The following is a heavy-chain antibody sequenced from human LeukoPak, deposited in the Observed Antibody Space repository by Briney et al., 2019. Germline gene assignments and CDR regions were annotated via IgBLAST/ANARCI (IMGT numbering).Heavy chain of an antibody. J-gene: IGHJ4*02. D-gene: IGHD3-22*01. CDR1: GYTFTSYY. CDR3: ARDSPPHKYDSSGYNGPCVY. Sequence: ASVKVSCKASGYTFTSYYMHWVRQAPGQGLEWMGIINPSGGSTSYAQKFQGRVTMTRDTSTSTVYMELSSLRSEDTAVYYCARDSPPHKYDSSGYNGPCVYWGQGTLVTVSS. CDR2: INPSGGST. V-gene: IGHV1-46*01.